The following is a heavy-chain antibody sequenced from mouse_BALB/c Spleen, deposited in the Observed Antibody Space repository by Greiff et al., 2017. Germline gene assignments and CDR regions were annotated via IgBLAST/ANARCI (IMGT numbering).Heavy chain of an antibody. CDR3: ARRGYYGDYYAMDY. Sequence: EVKLQESGPGLVKPSQSLSLTCTVTGYSITSDYAWTWIRQFPGNQLEWMGYISYSGSTSYNPSLKSRISITRDTSKNQFFLQLNSVTTEDTATYYCARRGYYGDYYAMDYWGQGTSVTVSS. V-gene: IGHV3-2*02. CDR2: ISYSGST. J-gene: IGHJ4*01. D-gene: IGHD1-1*01. CDR1: GYSITSDYA.